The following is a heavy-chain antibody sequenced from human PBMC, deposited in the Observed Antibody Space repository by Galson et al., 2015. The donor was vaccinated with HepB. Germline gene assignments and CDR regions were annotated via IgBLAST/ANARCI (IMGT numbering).Heavy chain of an antibody. J-gene: IGHJ6*03. CDR2: ISAYNGNT. V-gene: IGHV1-18*01. CDR1: GYTFTSYG. CDR3: ARDVPNKRLKDKIFGTYGGYYYYMDV. D-gene: IGHD3-3*01. Sequence: SVKVSCKASGYTFTSYGISWVRQAPGQGLEWMGWISAYNGNTNYAQKLQGRVTMTTDTSTSTAYMELRSLRSDDTAVYYCARDVPNKRLKDKIFGTYGGYYYYMDVWGKGTTVTVSS.